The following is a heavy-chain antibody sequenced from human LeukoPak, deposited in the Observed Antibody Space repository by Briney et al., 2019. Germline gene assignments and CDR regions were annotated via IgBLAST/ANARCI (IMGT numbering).Heavy chain of an antibody. CDR1: GYTFTGHY. Sequence: ASVKVSCKASGYTFTGHYMHWVRQAPGQGLEWMGWINPNGGGTTYAQKFQGRVTLTRDTSISTAYMEVNRLESDDTAVYYCARENNSGWYRKAAFDYWGQGTLVTVTS. J-gene: IGHJ4*02. CDR2: INPNGGGT. CDR3: ARENNSGWYRKAAFDY. D-gene: IGHD6-19*01. V-gene: IGHV1-2*02.